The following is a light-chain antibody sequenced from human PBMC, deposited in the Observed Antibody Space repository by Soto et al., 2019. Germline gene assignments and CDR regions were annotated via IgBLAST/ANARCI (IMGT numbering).Light chain of an antibody. V-gene: IGKV2-28*01. CDR3: MQAVETPWT. Sequence: DIVMTQSPLSLPVTPGEPASISCRSSQSLLHSNGYNYLDWYLQKPGQSPQLLIYLGSNRASGVPDRFSGSGSGTDFTLKISRVGAEDVGVYFCMQAVETPWTFGQGTKVDIK. CDR1: QSLLHSNGYNY. CDR2: LGS. J-gene: IGKJ1*01.